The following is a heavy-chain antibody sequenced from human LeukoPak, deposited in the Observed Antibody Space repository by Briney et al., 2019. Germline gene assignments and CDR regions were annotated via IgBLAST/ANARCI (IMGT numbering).Heavy chain of an antibody. V-gene: IGHV3-7*03. CDR2: IKQDGSEK. Sequence: GGSLRLSCAASGFTFSSYWMSWVRQAPGKGLEWVANIKQDGSEKYYVDSVKGRFTISRDNAKNSLYLQMNSLRAEDTAVYYCARDRAYYDFWSGHLGIDPWGQGTLVTVSS. CDR3: ARDRAYYDFWSGHLGIDP. CDR1: GFTFSSYW. J-gene: IGHJ5*02. D-gene: IGHD3-3*01.